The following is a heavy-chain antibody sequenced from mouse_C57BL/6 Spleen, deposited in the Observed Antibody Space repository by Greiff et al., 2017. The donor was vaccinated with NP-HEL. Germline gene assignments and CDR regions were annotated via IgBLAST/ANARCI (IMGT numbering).Heavy chain of an antibody. CDR3: ARDYGNYVFDC. Sequence: QVQLQQPGAELVKPGASVKLSCKASGYTFTSYWMHWVKQRPGQGLEWIGMIHPNSGSTNYNEKFKSKATLTVDKSSSTAYMQLSSLTSEDSAVDYCARDYGNYVFDCWGKGTTLTVSS. CDR2: IHPNSGST. D-gene: IGHD2-1*01. CDR1: GYTFTSYW. V-gene: IGHV1-64*01. J-gene: IGHJ2*01.